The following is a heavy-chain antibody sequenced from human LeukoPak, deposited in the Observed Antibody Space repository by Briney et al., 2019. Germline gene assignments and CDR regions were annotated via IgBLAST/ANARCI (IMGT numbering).Heavy chain of an antibody. J-gene: IGHJ4*02. Sequence: GGSLRLSCAASGFTFSSYAMHWVRQAPGKGLEWVAVISYDGSNKYYADSVKGRFTISRDNPKNTLYLQMNSLRAEDTAVYYCARDFGFGAYFDYWGQGTLVTVSS. D-gene: IGHD3-10*01. CDR2: ISYDGSNK. CDR1: GFTFSSYA. V-gene: IGHV3-30-3*01. CDR3: ARDFGFGAYFDY.